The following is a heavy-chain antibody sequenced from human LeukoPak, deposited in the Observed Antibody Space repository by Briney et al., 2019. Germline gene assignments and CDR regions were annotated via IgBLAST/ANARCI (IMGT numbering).Heavy chain of an antibody. J-gene: IGHJ4*02. CDR3: ARRYCSSTSCTLDY. CDR2: ISGRGGTT. CDR1: GFTFGNYV. Sequence: GGSLRLSCAAPGFTFGNYVMNWVRPAPGQGLEWVSAISGRGGTTYYADSVKGRFTISRDNSKNTLYLQMNSLRAEDTAVYYCARRYCSSTSCTLDYWGQGTLVTVSS. V-gene: IGHV3-23*01. D-gene: IGHD2-2*01.